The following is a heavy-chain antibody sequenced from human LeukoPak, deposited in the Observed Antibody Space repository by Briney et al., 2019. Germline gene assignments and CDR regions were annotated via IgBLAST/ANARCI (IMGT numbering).Heavy chain of an antibody. Sequence: SETLSLTCTVSGGSISSYYWSWIRQPPGKGLEWIGYIYYSGSTNYNPSLKSRVTISVDTSKNQSSLKLSSVTAADTAVYYCARDLSSLGFDPWGQGTLVTVSS. CDR3: ARDLSSLGFDP. CDR2: IYYSGST. V-gene: IGHV4-59*01. CDR1: GGSISSYY. J-gene: IGHJ5*02.